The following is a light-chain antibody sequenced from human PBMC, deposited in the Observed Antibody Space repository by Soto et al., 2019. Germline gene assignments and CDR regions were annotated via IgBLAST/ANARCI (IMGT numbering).Light chain of an antibody. V-gene: IGKV1-39*01. J-gene: IGKJ5*01. CDR2: ATS. CDR1: QTISNY. Sequence: DIQMTQSPSSLSASLGDRVTITCRASQTISNYLNWYQQKPGRAPELLVYATSSFQSGVPSRFTGSGSGTHFTLTISGLQPADFATYFCQQSYNTPITFGQGTRLEIK. CDR3: QQSYNTPIT.